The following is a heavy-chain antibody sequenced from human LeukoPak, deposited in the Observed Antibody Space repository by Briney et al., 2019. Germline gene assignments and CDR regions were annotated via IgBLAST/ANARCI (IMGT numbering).Heavy chain of an antibody. J-gene: IGHJ3*02. CDR1: GYTFTSYD. CDR3: ARGDYDLWGFGVVAATPDAFDI. V-gene: IGHV1-8*01. D-gene: IGHD2-15*01. CDR2: MNPNSGNT. Sequence: GASVKVSCKASGYTFTSYDINWVRQATGQGLEWMGWMNPNSGNTGYAQKFQGRVTMTRNTSISTAYMELSSLRSEDTAVYYCARGDYDLWGFGVVAATPDAFDIWGQGTMVTVSS.